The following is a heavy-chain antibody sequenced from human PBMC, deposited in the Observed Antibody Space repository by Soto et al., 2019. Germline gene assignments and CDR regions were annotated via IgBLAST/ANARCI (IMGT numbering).Heavy chain of an antibody. CDR2: ITWDSRTI. CDR1: GFTFGDYA. CDR3: ATDWEAVSGNGAFDM. V-gene: IGHV3-9*01. J-gene: IGHJ3*02. D-gene: IGHD6-19*01. Sequence: VQLVESGGGLVQPGRSLRLSCAASGFTFGDYAMHWVRRAPGKGLEWVSSITWDSRTIGYADSVKGRFTISRDNARNSLFLQMNSLRPEDSALYYCATDWEAVSGNGAFDMWGQGTMVTVSS.